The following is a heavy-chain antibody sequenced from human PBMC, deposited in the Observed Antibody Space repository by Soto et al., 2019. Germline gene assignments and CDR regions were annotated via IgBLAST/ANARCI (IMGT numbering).Heavy chain of an antibody. D-gene: IGHD6-13*01. CDR1: GYTFTGYY. CDR2: INPNSGGT. V-gene: IGHV1-2*02. CDR3: ARGRAGYSSSWSGAYYYYGMDV. J-gene: IGHJ6*02. Sequence: GASVKVSCKASGYTFTGYYMHWVRQAPGQGLEWMGWINPNSGGTNYAQKFQGRVTMTRDTSISTAYMELSRLRSDDTAVYYCARGRAGYSSSWSGAYYYYGMDVWGQGTTVTVSS.